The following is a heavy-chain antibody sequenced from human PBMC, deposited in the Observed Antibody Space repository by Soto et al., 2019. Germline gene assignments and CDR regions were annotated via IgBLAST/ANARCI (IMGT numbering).Heavy chain of an antibody. CDR3: ARVYMVRGTIIRYFDY. V-gene: IGHV4-31*03. Sequence: SETLSLTCTVSGGSISSGGYYWSWIRQHPGKGLEWIGYIYYSGSTYYNPSLKSRVTISVDTSKNQFSLKMSSVTAADTAVYYCARVYMVRGTIIRYFDYWGQGTLVTVSS. CDR2: IYYSGST. J-gene: IGHJ4*02. D-gene: IGHD3-10*01. CDR1: GGSISSGGYY.